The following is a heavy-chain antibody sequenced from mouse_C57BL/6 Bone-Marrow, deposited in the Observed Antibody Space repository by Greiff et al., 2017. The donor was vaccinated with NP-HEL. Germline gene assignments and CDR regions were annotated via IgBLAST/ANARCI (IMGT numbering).Heavy chain of an antibody. J-gene: IGHJ1*03. Sequence: VMLVESGPGLVQPSQSLSITCTVSGFSLTSYGVHWVRQSPGKGLEWLGVIWSGGSTDYNAAFISRLSISKDNSKSQVFFKMNSLQADDTAIYYCARNRVITTVGGFDVWGTGTTVTVSS. CDR2: IWSGGST. CDR1: GFSLTSYG. V-gene: IGHV2-2*01. D-gene: IGHD1-1*01. CDR3: ARNRVITTVGGFDV.